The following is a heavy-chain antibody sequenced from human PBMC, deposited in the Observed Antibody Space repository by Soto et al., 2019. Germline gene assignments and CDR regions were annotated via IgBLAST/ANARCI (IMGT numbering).Heavy chain of an antibody. V-gene: IGHV1-69*13. Sequence: ASVKVSFKASGGTFNNYAISWVRQAPGQGLEWMGGIIPIFGTANYAQKFQDRVTITADESTTTAYMELRSLRSEDTAVYYCARGVDYDRGGYSYFYWGQGTLVTVSS. CDR1: GGTFNNYA. D-gene: IGHD3-22*01. CDR2: IIPIFGTA. J-gene: IGHJ4*02. CDR3: ARGVDYDRGGYSYFY.